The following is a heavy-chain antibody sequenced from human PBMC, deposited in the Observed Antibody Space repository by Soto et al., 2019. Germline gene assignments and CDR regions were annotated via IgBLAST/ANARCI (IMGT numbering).Heavy chain of an antibody. V-gene: IGHV4-39*01. CDR3: ARLYGGNLFAY. CDR2: FYYSGST. J-gene: IGHJ4*02. Sequence: QLQLQESGPGLVKPSETLSLTCTVSGGSISSSSYYWGWIRQPPGKGLEWIGSFYYSGSTYYNPSLQRRVTISVATSKNQFSLKLSSVTAADTAVYYCARLYGGNLFAYWGQGTLVTVSS. D-gene: IGHD4-17*01. CDR1: GGSISSSSYY.